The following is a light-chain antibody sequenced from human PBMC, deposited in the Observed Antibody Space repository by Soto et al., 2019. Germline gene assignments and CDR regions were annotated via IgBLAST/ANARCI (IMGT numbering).Light chain of an antibody. V-gene: IGKV3-11*01. CDR2: DAS. Sequence: EIVLTQSPATLSLSPGERATLSCRASQSVSSYLAWYQQKPGQAPRLLIYDASNSATGIPARFSGSGSGTDFALTISSLEPEDFAFYYCQQRSNWITFGQGTRLEMK. CDR3: QQRSNWIT. J-gene: IGKJ5*01. CDR1: QSVSSY.